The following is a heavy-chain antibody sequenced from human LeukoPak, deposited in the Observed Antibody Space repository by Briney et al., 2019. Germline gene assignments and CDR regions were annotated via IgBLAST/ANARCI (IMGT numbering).Heavy chain of an antibody. CDR3: AKPSWHYEADWFEF. CDR2: ITKSGENT. D-gene: IGHD3-3*01. V-gene: IGHV3-23*01. Sequence: GGCLRLSCGASGLNFSSHAMSWVRQAPGKGLEWVSGITKSGENTLYEDLAKGRFTVSRDNSKNTLYLQMNRLRVHDTAVYYCAKPSWHYEADWFEFWGQGTLVTVSP. CDR1: GLNFSSHA. J-gene: IGHJ5*01.